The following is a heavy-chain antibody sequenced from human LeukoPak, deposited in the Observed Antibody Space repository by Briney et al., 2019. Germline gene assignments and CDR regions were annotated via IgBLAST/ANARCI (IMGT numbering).Heavy chain of an antibody. CDR2: IASDGKDK. CDR1: VFIFFSYG. D-gene: IGHD1-14*01. V-gene: IGHV3-30*02. J-gene: IGHJ4*02. Sequence: GGSLRLSCAASVFIFFSYGMHGVREAPGKGLGRVSVIASDGKDKHYADSVKGRFTISRDNSKNTLYLQMSSLRAEDTALYYCAKDLNRGPATYYFDYWGQGTLVTVSS. CDR3: AKDLNRGPATYYFDY.